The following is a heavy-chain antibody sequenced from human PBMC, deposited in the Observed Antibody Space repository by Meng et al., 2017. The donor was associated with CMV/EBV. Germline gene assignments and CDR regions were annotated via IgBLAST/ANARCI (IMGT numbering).Heavy chain of an antibody. V-gene: IGHV3-21*01. D-gene: IGHD2-2*01. J-gene: IGHJ6*02. CDR1: GFTFSSYS. Sequence: GGSLRLSCAASGFTFSSYSMNWVRQAPGKGLEWVSSISSSSSYIYYADSVKGRFTISRDNAKNSLYLQMNSLRAEDTAVYYCARMEGYCSSTSCNYYYYGMDVWGQETTVTVSS. CDR2: ISSSSSYI. CDR3: ARMEGYCSSTSCNYYYYGMDV.